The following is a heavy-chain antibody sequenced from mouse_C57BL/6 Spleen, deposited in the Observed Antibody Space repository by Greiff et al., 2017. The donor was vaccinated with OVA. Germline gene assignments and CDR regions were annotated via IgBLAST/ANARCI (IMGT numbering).Heavy chain of an antibody. CDR1: GYTFTSYW. V-gene: IGHV1-55*01. CDR2: IYPGSGST. CDR3: ARGYYGSSYPWYFDV. Sequence: QVHVKQPGAELVKPGASVKMSCKASGYTFTSYWITWVKQRPGQGLEWIGDIYPGSGSTNYNEKFKSKATLTVDTSSSTAYMQLSSLTSEDSAVYYCARGYYGSSYPWYFDVWGTGTTVTVSS. D-gene: IGHD1-1*01. J-gene: IGHJ1*03.